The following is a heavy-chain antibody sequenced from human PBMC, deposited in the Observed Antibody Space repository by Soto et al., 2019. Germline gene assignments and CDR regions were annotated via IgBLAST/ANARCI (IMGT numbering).Heavy chain of an antibody. CDR3: VRVDKYYDFWSGYYRDRLDYYYYGMDI. CDR2: ISGSGGST. J-gene: IGHJ6*02. D-gene: IGHD3-3*01. CDR1: GFTFSSYA. V-gene: IGHV3-23*01. Sequence: QPGGSLRLSCAASGFTFSSYAMSWVRQAPGKGPEWVSAISGSGGSTYYADSVKGRFTISRDNSKNTLYLQMNSLRAEDTAVYYCVRVDKYYDFWSGYYRDRLDYYYYGMDIWGQGTSATVSS.